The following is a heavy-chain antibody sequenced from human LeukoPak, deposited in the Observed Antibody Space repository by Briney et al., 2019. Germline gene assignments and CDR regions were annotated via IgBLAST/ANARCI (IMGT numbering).Heavy chain of an antibody. CDR1: GGSISSSSYY. CDR2: IYYSGST. Sequence: SETLSLTCTVSGGSISSSSYYWGWIRQPPGKGLEWIGSIYYSGSTYYNPSLKSRVTISVDTSKNQFSLKLSSVTAADTAVYYCARANTNYYDSSGYYPLRVYYYYYYMDVWGKGTTVTVSS. D-gene: IGHD3-22*01. V-gene: IGHV4-39*07. J-gene: IGHJ6*03. CDR3: ARANTNYYDSSGYYPLRVYYYYYYMDV.